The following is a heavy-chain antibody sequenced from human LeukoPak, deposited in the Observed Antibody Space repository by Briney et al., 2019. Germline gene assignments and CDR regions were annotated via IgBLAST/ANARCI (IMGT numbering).Heavy chain of an antibody. J-gene: IGHJ4*02. CDR3: AKDEDEQWLVRYFDY. CDR2: ISGSGGST. Sequence: GGSLRLSCAASGFTFSSYAMSWVRQAPGKGLEWVSAISGSGGSTYYADSVKGRFTISRDNSKNTLYLQMNSLRAEDTAVYYCAKDEDEQWLVRYFDYWGQGTLVTVSS. D-gene: IGHD6-19*01. V-gene: IGHV3-23*01. CDR1: GFTFSSYA.